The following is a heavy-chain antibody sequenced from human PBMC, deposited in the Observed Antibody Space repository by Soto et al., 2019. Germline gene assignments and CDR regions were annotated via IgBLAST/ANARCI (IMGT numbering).Heavy chain of an antibody. J-gene: IGHJ4*02. CDR3: GGGGLRLGELSFAFDY. Sequence: EVQLLESGGGLVQPGGSLRLSCAASGFTFSSYAMSWVRQAPGKGLEWVSAISGSGGSTYYADSVKGRFTISRDNSKNTLYRKMNGLGAEDTAVYYCGGGGLRLGELSFAFDYWGQGTLVTVSS. CDR1: GFTFSSYA. D-gene: IGHD3-16*02. V-gene: IGHV3-23*01. CDR2: ISGSGGST.